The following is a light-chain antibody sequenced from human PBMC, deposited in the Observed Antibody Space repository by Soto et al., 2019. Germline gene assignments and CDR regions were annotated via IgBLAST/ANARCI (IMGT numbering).Light chain of an antibody. CDR2: GAS. J-gene: IGKJ2*01. Sequence: EIVMTQSPATLSVSPGERATFSCRASQSVSSNLAWYQQKPGQAPRLLIYGASTRATGIPARFSGSGSGTEFTLTISSLQSEDFAVYYCQQYNNWARTFGQGTKLEIK. V-gene: IGKV3-15*01. CDR3: QQYNNWART. CDR1: QSVSSN.